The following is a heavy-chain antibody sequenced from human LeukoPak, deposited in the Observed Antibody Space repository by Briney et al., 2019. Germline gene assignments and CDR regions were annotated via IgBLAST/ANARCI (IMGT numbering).Heavy chain of an antibody. V-gene: IGHV1-2*02. CDR3: AKGVNYCTNGVCYGYYFDY. CDR1: GYTFTGYY. D-gene: IGHD2-8*01. J-gene: IGHJ4*02. Sequence: ASVKVSCEASGYTFTGYYLHWVRQAPGQGLEWMGWISPNTDDTKYAQKFQDRVTMTRDTSISTAYMELSRLRSDDTAVCYCAKGVNYCTNGVCYGYYFDYWGQGTQVTVSS. CDR2: ISPNTDDT.